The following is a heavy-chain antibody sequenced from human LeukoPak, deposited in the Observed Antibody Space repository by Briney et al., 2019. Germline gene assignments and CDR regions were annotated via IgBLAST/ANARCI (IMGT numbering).Heavy chain of an antibody. CDR2: IYYSGST. Sequence: SETLSLTCSVSGGSISSYYWSWIRQPPGKGLEWIGYIYYSGSTNYNPSLKSRVAISVDTSKNQFSLKLSSVTAADTAVYYCARVYGLEDVWGKGTTVTVSS. J-gene: IGHJ6*04. V-gene: IGHV4-59*01. D-gene: IGHD3-10*01. CDR3: ARVYGLEDV. CDR1: GGSISSYY.